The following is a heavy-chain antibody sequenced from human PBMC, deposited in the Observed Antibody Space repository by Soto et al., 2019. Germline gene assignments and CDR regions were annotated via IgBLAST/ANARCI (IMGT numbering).Heavy chain of an antibody. J-gene: IGHJ4*02. V-gene: IGHV3-23*01. CDR3: TKGWGDY. CDR2: ISGAGGST. Sequence: EAQVLESGGGLVQPGGSLRLSCLASGFNFSTYLMGWVRQAPGKGLEWVSGISGAGGSTSYADSVKGRFTISRDNSKNPLYLQMNSVRAEDTAVYYWTKGWGDYWGQGTLFTVSS. D-gene: IGHD3-16*01. CDR1: GFNFSTYL.